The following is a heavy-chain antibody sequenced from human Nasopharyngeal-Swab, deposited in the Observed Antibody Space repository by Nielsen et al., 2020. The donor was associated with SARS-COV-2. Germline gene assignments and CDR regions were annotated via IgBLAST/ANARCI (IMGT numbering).Heavy chain of an antibody. V-gene: IGHV4-39*01. Sequence: SETLSLTCTVSGGSISSSSYYWGWIRQPPGKGLEWIGSIYYSGSTYYNPSLKSRVTISVDTSKNQFSLKLSSVTAADTAVYYCATQTMVVTPALFDYWGQGTLVTVSS. D-gene: IGHD4-23*01. CDR3: ATQTMVVTPALFDY. CDR1: GGSISSSSYY. J-gene: IGHJ4*02. CDR2: IYYSGST.